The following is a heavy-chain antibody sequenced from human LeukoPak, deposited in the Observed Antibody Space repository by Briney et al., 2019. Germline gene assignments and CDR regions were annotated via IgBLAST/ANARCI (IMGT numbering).Heavy chain of an antibody. Sequence: PSETLSLTCTVSGGSISTYYWSWIRQPPGKGLEWIGYISYIVTTNYNPSLKSRVTISVDTSKNQFSLKLSSVTAADTAVYYCARVGDWNDLVYWGQGTLVTVSS. V-gene: IGHV4-59*01. CDR2: ISYIVTT. CDR1: GGSISTYY. J-gene: IGHJ4*02. D-gene: IGHD1-1*01. CDR3: ARVGDWNDLVY.